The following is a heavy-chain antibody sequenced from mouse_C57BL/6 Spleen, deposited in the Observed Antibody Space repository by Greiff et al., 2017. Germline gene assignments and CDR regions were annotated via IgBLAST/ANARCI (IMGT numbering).Heavy chain of an antibody. Sequence: QVQLKESGPELVKPGASVKISCKASGYAFSSPWMNWVKQRPGKGLEWIGRIYPGDGDTNYNGKFKGKATLTADKSSSTAYMQRSSLTSEDAAFYFSARWSSWYVWFAYWGQGTLVTVSA. CDR3: ARWSSWYVWFAY. V-gene: IGHV1-82*01. J-gene: IGHJ3*01. CDR1: GYAFSSPW. CDR2: IYPGDGDT. D-gene: IGHD2-14*01.